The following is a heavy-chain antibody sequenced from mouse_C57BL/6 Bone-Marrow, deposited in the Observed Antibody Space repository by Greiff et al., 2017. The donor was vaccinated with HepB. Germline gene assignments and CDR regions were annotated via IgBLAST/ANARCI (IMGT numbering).Heavy chain of an antibody. Sequence: EVKLMESGGGLVKPGGSLKLSCAASGFTFSDYGMHWVRQAPEKGLEWVAYISSGSSTIYYADTVKGRFTISRDNAKNTLFLQMTSLRSEDTAMYYCARTLWLRRRDYAMDYWGQGTSVTVSS. CDR2: ISSGSSTI. CDR3: ARTLWLRRRDYAMDY. D-gene: IGHD2-2*01. V-gene: IGHV5-17*01. J-gene: IGHJ4*01. CDR1: GFTFSDYG.